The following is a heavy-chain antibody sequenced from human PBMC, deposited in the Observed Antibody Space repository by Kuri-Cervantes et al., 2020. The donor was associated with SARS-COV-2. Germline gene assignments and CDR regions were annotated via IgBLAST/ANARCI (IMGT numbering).Heavy chain of an antibody. V-gene: IGHV3-64D*06. CDR3: VTRGGSEAFDV. J-gene: IGHJ3*01. D-gene: IGHD1-1*01. CDR1: GFTFSDYY. CDR2: ISSNGETT. Sequence: GESLKISCAASGFTFSDYYMSWIRQAPGKGLEYVSAISSNGETTYYADSVKGRFIISRDNSKNTLFLQMSGLRAEGTAVYFCVTRGGSEAFDVWGQGTMVTVSS.